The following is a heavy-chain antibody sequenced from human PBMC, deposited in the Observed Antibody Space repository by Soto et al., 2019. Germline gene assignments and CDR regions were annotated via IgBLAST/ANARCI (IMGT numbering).Heavy chain of an antibody. CDR1: GYTLTELS. Sequence: GASVKVSVKVSGYTLTELSMHWVRQAPGKGLEWMGGFDPEDGETIYAQKFQGRVTMTEDTSTDTAYMELSSLRSEDRAVYYCATGWNSGSYRHGMDVWGQGTTVPVSS. J-gene: IGHJ6*02. V-gene: IGHV1-24*01. CDR2: FDPEDGET. CDR3: ATGWNSGSYRHGMDV. D-gene: IGHD3-10*01.